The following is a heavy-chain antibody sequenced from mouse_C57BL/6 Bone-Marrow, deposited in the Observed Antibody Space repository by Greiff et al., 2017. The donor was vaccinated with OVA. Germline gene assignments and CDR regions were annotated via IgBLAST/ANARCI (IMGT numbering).Heavy chain of an antibody. D-gene: IGHD2-14*01. CDR1: GYAFTNYL. CDR3: ARSNGGYRGDY. J-gene: IGHJ2*01. CDR2: INPGSGGT. Sequence: VKLMESGAELVRPGTSVKVSCKASGYAFTNYLIEWVKQRPGQGLEWIGVINPGSGGTNYNEKFKGKATLTADKSSSTAYMQLSSLTSEDSAVYFCARSNGGYRGDYWGQGTTLTVSS. V-gene: IGHV1-54*01.